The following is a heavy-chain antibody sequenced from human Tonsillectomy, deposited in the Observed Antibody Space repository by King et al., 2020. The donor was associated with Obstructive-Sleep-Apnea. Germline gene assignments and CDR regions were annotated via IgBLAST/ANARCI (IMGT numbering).Heavy chain of an antibody. V-gene: IGHV6-1*01. CDR1: GDSVSSKSVA. D-gene: IGHD3-22*01. J-gene: IGHJ3*02. CDR3: ARVLYDTSWSTFDI. CDR2: IFYRSKWYS. Sequence: VQLQQSGPGLVKPSQTLSLTCAISGDSVSSKSVAWNWIRQSPSRGLEWLGRIFYRSKWYSDYAVSVKSLITINPDTFRNQFSLQLNSVTPEDTAVYSCARVLYDTSWSTFDIWGQGTMVTVSS.